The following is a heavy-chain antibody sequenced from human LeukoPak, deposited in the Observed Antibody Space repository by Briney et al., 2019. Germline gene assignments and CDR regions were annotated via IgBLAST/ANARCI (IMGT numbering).Heavy chain of an antibody. V-gene: IGHV3-33*01. CDR2: IWYDGSNK. Sequence: GGSLRLSCAASGFTFSSYGMHWVRQAPGKGLEWVAVIWYDGSNKYYADSVKGRFAISRDNFKNTLYLQMNSLRAEDTAVYYCARDTYGLIDYWGQGTLVTVSS. D-gene: IGHD4-17*01. CDR1: GFTFSSYG. CDR3: ARDTYGLIDY. J-gene: IGHJ4*02.